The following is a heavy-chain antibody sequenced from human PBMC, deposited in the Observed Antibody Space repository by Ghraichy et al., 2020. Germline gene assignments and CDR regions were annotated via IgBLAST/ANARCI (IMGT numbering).Heavy chain of an antibody. D-gene: IGHD3-22*01. CDR1: GGSISSSSYY. J-gene: IGHJ4*02. CDR3: ATPPIVDYYDSSGSMYYFDY. CDR2: IYYSGST. V-gene: IGHV4-39*01. Sequence: SETLSLTCTVSGGSISSSSYYWGWIRQPPGKGLEWIGSIYYSGSTYYNPSLKSRVTISVDTSKNQFSLKLSSVTAADTAVYYCATPPIVDYYDSSGSMYYFDYWGQGTLVTVSS.